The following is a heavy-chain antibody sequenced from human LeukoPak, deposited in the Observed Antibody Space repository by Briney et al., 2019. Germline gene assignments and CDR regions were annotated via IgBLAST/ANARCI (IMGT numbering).Heavy chain of an antibody. CDR2: ISGYGGST. D-gene: IGHD3-22*01. J-gene: IGHJ3*02. V-gene: IGHV3-43*02. CDR1: GFTFDDYA. CDR3: AKDYHITMIVVVINYAFDI. Sequence: GGSLRLSCAASGFTFDDYAMHWVRQAPGKGLGWVSLISGYGGSTYYADSVKGRFTIPRDNSKNSLYLQMNSLRTEDTALYYCAKDYHITMIVVVINYAFDIWGQGTMVTVSS.